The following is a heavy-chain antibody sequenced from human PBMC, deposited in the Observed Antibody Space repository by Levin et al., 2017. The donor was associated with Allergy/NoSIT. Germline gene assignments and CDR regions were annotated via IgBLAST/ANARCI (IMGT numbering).Heavy chain of an antibody. J-gene: IGHJ4*03. Sequence: GGSLRLSCKVSGNDFTSYWISWVRQMPGKGLEWMGRIDLSDSYTSYSPSFQGHVTISADKSISSAHLQWSSLKASDTAMYYCVISPRGNSVHWGQGTLVTVSS. CDR3: VISPRGNSVH. CDR2: IDLSDSYT. V-gene: IGHV5-10-1*01. D-gene: IGHD4-23*01. CDR1: GNDFTSYW.